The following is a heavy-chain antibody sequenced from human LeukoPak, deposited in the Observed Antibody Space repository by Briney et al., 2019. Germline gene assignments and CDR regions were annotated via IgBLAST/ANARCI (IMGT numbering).Heavy chain of an antibody. CDR3: TKDPNGDYVGAFDP. V-gene: IGHV3-23*01. CDR2: ITGSHGPT. CDR1: GFTFSSFA. Sequence: QSGGSLRLSCAASGFTFSSFAMTWVRQAPGKGLEWVSSITGSHGPTYNTDSVKGRFTISRDNSQNTLYLQMNSLRAEDTAVYYCTKDPNGDYVGAFDPWGQGTLVTVPS. J-gene: IGHJ5*02. D-gene: IGHD4-17*01.